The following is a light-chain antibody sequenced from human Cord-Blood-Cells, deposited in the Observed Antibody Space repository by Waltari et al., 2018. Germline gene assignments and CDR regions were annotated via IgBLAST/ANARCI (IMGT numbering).Light chain of an antibody. Sequence: DLQMTQPPSSLSASVGDRVTITCRASQSISSYLKWYQQKPGKAPKLLIYAASSLQSGFPSRYSDSGSGTDFTLTIISLQPEDFATYYCQQSYSTPYTFGQGTKLEIK. CDR2: AAS. CDR1: QSISSY. CDR3: QQSYSTPYT. J-gene: IGKJ2*01. V-gene: IGKV1-39*01.